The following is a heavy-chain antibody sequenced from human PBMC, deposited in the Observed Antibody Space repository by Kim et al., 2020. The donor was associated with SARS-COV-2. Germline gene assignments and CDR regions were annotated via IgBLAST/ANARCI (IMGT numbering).Heavy chain of an antibody. J-gene: IGHJ4*02. CDR2: IWYDGSNK. CDR3: AKVFDIVATYTWGPLDY. D-gene: IGHD5-12*01. Sequence: GGSLRLSCAASGFTFSSYGMHWVRQAPGKGLEWVAVIWYDGSNKYYADSVKGRFTISRDNSKNTLYLQMNSLRAEDTAVYYCAKVFDIVATYTWGPLDYWGQRGLLTVS. V-gene: IGHV3-33*06. CDR1: GFTFSSYG.